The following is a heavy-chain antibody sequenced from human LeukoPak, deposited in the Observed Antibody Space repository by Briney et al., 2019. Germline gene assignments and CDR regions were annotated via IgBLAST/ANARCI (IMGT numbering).Heavy chain of an antibody. D-gene: IGHD2-2*01. CDR2: ISSSSSTI. V-gene: IGHV3-48*01. Sequence: GGSLRLSCAASGFTFSSYSMNWVRQAPGKGLEWVSYISSSSSTIYYADSVKGRFTISRDNAKNSLYLQMNSLRAEDTAVYYCAGHRWVPAAIEGFGMDVWGLGTTVTVSS. J-gene: IGHJ6*02. CDR1: GFTFSSYS. CDR3: AGHRWVPAAIEGFGMDV.